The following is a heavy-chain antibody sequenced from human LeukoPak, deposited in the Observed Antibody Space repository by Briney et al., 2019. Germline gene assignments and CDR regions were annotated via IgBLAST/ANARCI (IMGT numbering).Heavy chain of an antibody. D-gene: IGHD3-22*01. CDR2: IYSGGST. CDR3: AGLPAYYYDTSGFYFDY. CDR1: GFTVSSNY. J-gene: IGHJ4*02. Sequence: GGSLRLSCAASGFTVSSNYMSWVRQAPGKGLEWVSVIYSGGSTYYADSVKGRFTISRDNSKNTLYLQMNSLRAEDTAVYYCAGLPAYYYDTSGFYFDYWGQGTLVTVSS. V-gene: IGHV3-66*04.